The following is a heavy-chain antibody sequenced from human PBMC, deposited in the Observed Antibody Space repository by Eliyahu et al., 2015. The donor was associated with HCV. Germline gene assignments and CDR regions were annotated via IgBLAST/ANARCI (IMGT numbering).Heavy chain of an antibody. CDR1: GGSFXGYY. CDR3: ARGQIVDTAMGELDY. D-gene: IGHD5-18*01. CDR2: INHSGST. V-gene: IGHV4-34*01. J-gene: IGHJ4*02. Sequence: QVQLQQWGAGLLKPSEXLSLTCAVYGGSFXGYYWSWXRQPPGKGLEWIGEINHSGSTNYNPSLKSRVTISVDTSKNQFSLKLSSVTAADTAVYYCARGQIVDTAMGELDYWGQGTLVTVSS.